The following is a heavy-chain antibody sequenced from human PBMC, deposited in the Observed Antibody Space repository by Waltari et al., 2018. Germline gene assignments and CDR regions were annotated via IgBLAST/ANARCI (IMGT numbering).Heavy chain of an antibody. Sequence: QVQLQQWGAGLLKPSETLSLTCAVYGGSFSGYYWSWIRQPPGKGLEWIGEIKQRGSTNYTPSRNSRVTISVDTSKNQFSLKLSSVTAADTAVYYCARGGTAMLPSGYWGQGTLVTVSS. J-gene: IGHJ4*02. CDR1: GGSFSGYY. CDR3: ARGGTAMLPSGY. V-gene: IGHV4-34*01. D-gene: IGHD5-18*01. CDR2: IKQRGST.